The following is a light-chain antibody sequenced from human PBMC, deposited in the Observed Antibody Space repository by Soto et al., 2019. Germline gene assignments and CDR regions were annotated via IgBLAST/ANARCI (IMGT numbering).Light chain of an antibody. CDR2: GAS. CDR1: QSVSSSY. Sequence: EIVLTQSPGTLSLSPGERATLSCRASQSVSSSYLAWYQQKPGQAPRLLIYGASSMATGIPDRFSGSGSGTDFTLTIRRLEPEDFAVYYCQQYGRSPYTFGQGTKLEIK. V-gene: IGKV3-20*01. J-gene: IGKJ2*01. CDR3: QQYGRSPYT.